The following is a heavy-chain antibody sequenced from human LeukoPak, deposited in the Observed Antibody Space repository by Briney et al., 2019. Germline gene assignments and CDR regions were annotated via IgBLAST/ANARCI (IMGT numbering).Heavy chain of an antibody. J-gene: IGHJ6*02. D-gene: IGHD3-10*01. V-gene: IGHV4-4*07. Sequence: SETLSLTCTVSGGSISSYYWSWIRQPAGKGLEWIGRIYTSGSTNYNPSLKSRVTMSVDTSKNQFSLKLSSVTAADTAVYYCARDGVIPGSSDYYYYGMDVWGQGTTVTVSS. CDR2: IYTSGST. CDR1: GGSISSYY. CDR3: ARDGVIPGSSDYYYYGMDV.